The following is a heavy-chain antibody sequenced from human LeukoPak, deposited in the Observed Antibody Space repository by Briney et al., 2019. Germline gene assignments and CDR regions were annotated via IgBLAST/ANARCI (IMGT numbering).Heavy chain of an antibody. CDR2: IYYSGST. V-gene: IGHV4-61*01. CDR3: ARGSSSWYEGYYMDV. J-gene: IGHJ6*03. CDR1: GDSFSSNSYY. Sequence: SETLSLTCTVSGDSFSSNSYYWSWIRQPPGKGLEWIGYIYYSGSTNYNPSLKSRVTISVDTSKNQFSLKLSSVTAADTAVYYCARGSSSWYEGYYMDVWGKGTTVTVSS. D-gene: IGHD6-13*01.